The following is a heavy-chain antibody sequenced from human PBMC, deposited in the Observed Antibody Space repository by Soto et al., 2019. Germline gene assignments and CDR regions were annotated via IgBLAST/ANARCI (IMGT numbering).Heavy chain of an antibody. CDR1: EGTFNSYA. D-gene: IGHD6-13*01. V-gene: IGHV1-69*01. CDR3: AGGASRWYPYFFDS. J-gene: IGHJ4*02. Sequence: QAQVVQSGAEVRKPGSSVKLSCKASEGTFNSYAIAWVRQAPGQGLEWMGGIIPYYNTLNYAQKFQDRVTISADASTLTVDVELSSLRSDDTAVYCSAGGASRWYPYFFDSWAQGTLVTVSS. CDR2: IIPYYNTL.